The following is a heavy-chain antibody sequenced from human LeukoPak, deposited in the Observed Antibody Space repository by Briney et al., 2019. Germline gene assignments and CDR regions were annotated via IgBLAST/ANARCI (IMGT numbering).Heavy chain of an antibody. Sequence: PSETLSLTCTVSGGSISSYYWSWIRQPPGKGLEWIGYIYYSGSTNYNPSLKSRVTISVDTSKNQFSLKLSSVTAADTAVYYCARTFGIQLWAFGYWGQGTLVTVSS. CDR2: IYYSGST. J-gene: IGHJ4*02. D-gene: IGHD5-18*01. V-gene: IGHV4-59*01. CDR1: GGSISSYY. CDR3: ARTFGIQLWAFGY.